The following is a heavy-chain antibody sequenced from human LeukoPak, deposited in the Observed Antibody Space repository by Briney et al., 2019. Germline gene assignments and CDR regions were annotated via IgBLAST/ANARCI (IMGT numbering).Heavy chain of an antibody. CDR2: IIPILGIA. CDR1: GGTFSSYA. D-gene: IGHD2-15*01. CDR3: ADLCSGGSCYFDY. Sequence: ASVKVSCKASGGTFSSYAISWVRQAPGQGLEWMGRIIPILGIANYAQKFQGRVTITADKSTSTAYMELSSLRSEDTAVYYCADLCSGGSCYFDYWGQGTLVTVSS. J-gene: IGHJ4*02. V-gene: IGHV1-69*04.